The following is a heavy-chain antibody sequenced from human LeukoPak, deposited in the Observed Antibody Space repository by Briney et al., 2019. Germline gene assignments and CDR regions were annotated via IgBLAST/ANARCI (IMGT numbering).Heavy chain of an antibody. V-gene: IGHV4-30-4*01. CDR2: IYYSGST. Sequence: SETLSLTCTVSGGSISSGDYYWSWIRQPPGKGLEWIGYIYYSGSTYYNPALKSRVTISVDTSKNQFSLKLSSVTPADTAVYYCARADLLPHGMDVWGQGTTVTVSS. CDR3: ARADLLPHGMDV. CDR1: GGSISSGDYY. D-gene: IGHD3-22*01. J-gene: IGHJ6*02.